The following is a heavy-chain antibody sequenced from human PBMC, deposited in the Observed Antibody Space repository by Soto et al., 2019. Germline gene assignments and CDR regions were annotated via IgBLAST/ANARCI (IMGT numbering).Heavy chain of an antibody. D-gene: IGHD5-18*01. CDR3: ARDLIARGYSYTKSNYYYYYGMDV. CDR1: GFTFSSYS. Sequence: GGSLRLSCAASGFTFSSYSMNWVRQSPGKGLEWVSSISSSSSYIYYADTVKGRFTISRDNAKNSLYLQMNSLRAEDTAVYYCARDLIARGYSYTKSNYYYYYGMDVWGQGTTVTVS. J-gene: IGHJ6*02. CDR2: ISSSSSYI. V-gene: IGHV3-21*01.